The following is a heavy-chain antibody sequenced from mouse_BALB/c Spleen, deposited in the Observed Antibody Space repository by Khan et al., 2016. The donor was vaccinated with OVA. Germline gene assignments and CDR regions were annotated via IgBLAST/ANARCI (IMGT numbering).Heavy chain of an antibody. J-gene: IGHJ2*01. V-gene: IGHV4-2*02. CDR1: GFAFSRYW. D-gene: IGHD2-12*01. CDR2: ITPGSNTI. CDR3: ARLASYGYFDP. Sequence: EVKLLESGGGLVQPGGSLILSCAASGFAFSRYWMSWARQAPGKGQEWIGDITPGSNTINYTPSLKDTFIISRDNAKSTLYLQMNKVRSEDTAVYYCARLASYGYFDPWGHGATLAVAS.